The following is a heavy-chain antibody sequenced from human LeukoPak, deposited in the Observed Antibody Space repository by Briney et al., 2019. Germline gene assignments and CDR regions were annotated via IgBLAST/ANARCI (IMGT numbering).Heavy chain of an antibody. J-gene: IGHJ4*02. CDR3: ARDPSVGYSYVRSYFDY. D-gene: IGHD5-18*01. Sequence: TISRDNAKNSLYLQMNSLRAEDTAVYYCARDPSVGYSYVRSYFDYWGQGTLVTVSS. V-gene: IGHV3-11*06.